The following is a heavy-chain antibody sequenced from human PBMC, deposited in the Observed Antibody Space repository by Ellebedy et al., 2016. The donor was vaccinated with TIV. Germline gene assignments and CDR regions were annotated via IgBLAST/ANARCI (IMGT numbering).Heavy chain of an antibody. V-gene: IGHV3-30*18. J-gene: IGHJ6*02. CDR1: GFTFSNYG. CDR2: ISYDGSIQ. Sequence: GESLKISCVASGFTFSNYGMHWVRQVPGKVLEWVASISYDGSIQEYGDPVKGRFTISRDNSKKTLSLQMDSLRAEDSAVYYCAKDDYNGCQYYYFYGMYVWGQGTTVTVSS. D-gene: IGHD4/OR15-4a*01. CDR3: AKDDYNGCQYYYFYGMYV.